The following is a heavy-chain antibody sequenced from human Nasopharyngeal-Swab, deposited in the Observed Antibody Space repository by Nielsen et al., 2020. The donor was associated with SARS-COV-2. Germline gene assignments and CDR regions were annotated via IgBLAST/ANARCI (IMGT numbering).Heavy chain of an antibody. D-gene: IGHD2-15*01. CDR1: TSTFNAYH. CDR2: INPTTGGT. V-gene: IGHV1-2*06. CDR3: TRALSGVYDF. J-gene: IGHJ4*02. Sequence: ASVKVSCKASTSTFNAYHIHWVRQAPGQGLEWMGRINPTTGGTLYTQTFEGRVTMTTDTSTSTTYMELRGLTSDDTAVYYCTRALSGVYDFWGQGALVTVSS.